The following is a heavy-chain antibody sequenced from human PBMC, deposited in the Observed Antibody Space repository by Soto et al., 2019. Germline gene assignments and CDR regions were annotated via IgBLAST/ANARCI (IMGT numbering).Heavy chain of an antibody. J-gene: IGHJ3*01. D-gene: IGHD3-22*01. CDR2: FDPEDGET. CDR3: ATTLVSMIVVAHDAFDL. V-gene: IGHV1-24*01. Sequence: ASVKVSCKVSGYTLTELSMHWVRQAPGKGLEWMGGFDPEDGETIYAQKFQGRVTMTEDTSTDTAYMELSSLRSEDTAVYYCATTLVSMIVVAHDAFDLWGQGTMVTVSS. CDR1: GYTLTELS.